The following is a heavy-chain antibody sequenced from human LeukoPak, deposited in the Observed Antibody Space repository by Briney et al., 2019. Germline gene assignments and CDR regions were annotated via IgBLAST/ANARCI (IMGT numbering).Heavy chain of an antibody. CDR3: STGSGHAFDI. J-gene: IGHJ3*02. CDR2: INSDWRST. CDR1: GFTFSSYW. Sequence: GGSLRLSCAASGFTFSSYWMHWVRQVPGKGLVWVARINSDWRSTSYADSVKGRFTISRDNAKNTLYVEMNSLRAENTAVYYCSTGSGHAFDIWGRGTMVTVS. V-gene: IGHV3-74*01. D-gene: IGHD3-10*01.